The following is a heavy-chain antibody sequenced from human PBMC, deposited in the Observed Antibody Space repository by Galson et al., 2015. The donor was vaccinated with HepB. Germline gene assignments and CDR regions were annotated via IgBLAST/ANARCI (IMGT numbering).Heavy chain of an antibody. V-gene: IGHV3-11*01. Sequence: SLRLSCAASGFTFSDYYMSWIRQAPGKGLEWVSYISSSGSTIYYSDSVKGRFTISRDNAKNSLYLQMNSLRAEDTAVYYCAKAGYQLLPPAPFDCWGQGTLVTVSS. D-gene: IGHD2-2*01. CDR1: GFTFSDYY. CDR3: AKAGYQLLPPAPFDC. J-gene: IGHJ4*02. CDR2: ISSSGSTI.